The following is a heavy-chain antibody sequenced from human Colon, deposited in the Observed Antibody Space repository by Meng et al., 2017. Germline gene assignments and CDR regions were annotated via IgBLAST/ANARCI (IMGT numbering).Heavy chain of an antibody. CDR2: VSYDGSAQ. CDR1: GFTFGSFA. Sequence: GGSLRLSCAASGFTFGSFAMQWAPQAPGKGLEWVAVVSYDGSAQDYADSVKGRFIISRDNSKNTLYLQMNSLRVEDTAIYYCARSYFDGSGRFDCWGQGTLVTVSS. J-gene: IGHJ4*02. V-gene: IGHV3-30*03. D-gene: IGHD3-22*01. CDR3: ARSYFDGSGRFDC.